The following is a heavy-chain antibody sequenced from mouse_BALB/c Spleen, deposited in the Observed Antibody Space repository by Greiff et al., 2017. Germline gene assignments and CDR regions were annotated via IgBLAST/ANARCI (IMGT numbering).Heavy chain of an antibody. CDR1: GYTFTDYW. Sequence: QVQLQQPGAELVMPGASVKMSCKASGYTFTDYWMHWVKQRPGQGLEWIGAIDTSDSYTSYNQKFKGKATLTVDESSSTAYMQLSSLTSEDSAVYSCASPAYYGNYRGVDYWGQGTSVTVSS. CDR3: ASPAYYGNYRGVDY. D-gene: IGHD2-10*01. J-gene: IGHJ4*01. V-gene: IGHV1-69*01. CDR2: IDTSDSYT.